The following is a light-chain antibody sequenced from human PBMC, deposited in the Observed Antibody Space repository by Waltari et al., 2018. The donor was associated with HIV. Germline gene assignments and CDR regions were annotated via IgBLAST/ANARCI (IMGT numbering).Light chain of an antibody. CDR1: ALAKQF. Sequence: SFDLRQAPALSVSPGQTARITCSGDALAKQFCYWYQQKPGQAPVLVIYNDNERPSGIPQRFSGSSSGTTATLTISGVQAEVEADYYCQSADSSVTYEVVFGGGTKLTVL. CDR3: QSADSSVTYEVV. V-gene: IGLV3-25*03. J-gene: IGLJ3*02. CDR2: NDN.